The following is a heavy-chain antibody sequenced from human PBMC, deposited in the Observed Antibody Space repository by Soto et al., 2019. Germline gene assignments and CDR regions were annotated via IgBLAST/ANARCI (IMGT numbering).Heavy chain of an antibody. Sequence: ASVKVSCKASGYTFTSYDINWVRQATGQGLEWMGWMNPNSGNTGYAQKFQGRVTMTRNTSISTAYMEMSSLRSEDTDVYYCARVFGFCSGGSCYKGHYYYYYMDVWGKGTTITVSS. J-gene: IGHJ6*03. CDR1: GYTFTSYD. D-gene: IGHD2-15*01. CDR2: MNPNSGNT. V-gene: IGHV1-8*01. CDR3: ARVFGFCSGGSCYKGHYYYYYMDV.